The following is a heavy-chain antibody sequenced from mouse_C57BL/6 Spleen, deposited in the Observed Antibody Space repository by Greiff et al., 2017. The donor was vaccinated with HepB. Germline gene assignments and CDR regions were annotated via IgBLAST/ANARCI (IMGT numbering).Heavy chain of an antibody. CDR2: IYPSDSET. D-gene: IGHD6-1*01. CDR3: ARCHGASYFDY. CDR1: GYTFTSYW. J-gene: IGHJ2*01. V-gene: IGHV1-61*01. Sequence: QVHVKQPGAELVRPGSSVKLSCKASGYTFTSYWMDWVKQRPGQGLEWIGNIYPSDSETHYNQKFKDKATLTVDKSSSTAYMQLSSLTSEDSAVYYCARCHGASYFDYWGQGTTLTVSS.